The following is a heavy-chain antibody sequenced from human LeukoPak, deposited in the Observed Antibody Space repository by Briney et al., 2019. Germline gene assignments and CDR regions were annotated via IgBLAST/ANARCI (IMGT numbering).Heavy chain of an antibody. CDR2: IYPGDSDT. V-gene: IGHV5-51*01. D-gene: IGHD5-12*01. Sequence: GASLMISCKGAGYSITSYWIGWVRQMPGEGLEWMGIIYPGDSDTRYSPSFQGQVTISADKSISTAYLQWSSLKASDTAMYYCARPSGYDTFDYWGQGTLVTVSS. J-gene: IGHJ4*02. CDR3: ARPSGYDTFDY. CDR1: GYSITSYW.